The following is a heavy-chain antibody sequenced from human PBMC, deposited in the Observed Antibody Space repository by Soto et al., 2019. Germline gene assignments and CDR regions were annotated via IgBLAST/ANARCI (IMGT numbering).Heavy chain of an antibody. V-gene: IGHV3-23*01. J-gene: IGHJ6*02. CDR2: ISGSGETP. CDR1: GFTFSNYP. CDR3: AGRITMVRGPYYYYGMDV. Sequence: GGSLRLSCAASGFTFSNYPMSWVRQAPGKGLEWVSGISGSGETPYYADSVKGRFTISRDNAKNSVYLQMNSLRDGDTAVYYCAGRITMVRGPYYYYGMDVWGQGTTVTVSS. D-gene: IGHD3-10*01.